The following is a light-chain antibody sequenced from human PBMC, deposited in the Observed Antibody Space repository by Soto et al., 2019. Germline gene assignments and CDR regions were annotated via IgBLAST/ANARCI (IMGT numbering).Light chain of an antibody. V-gene: IGLV2-14*03. J-gene: IGLJ2*01. Sequence: QSVLTQPASVSGSAGQWITISCTGTSSDVGGYNYVSWYQQHPDKAPKLMIYDVSNRPSGVSNRFSGSKSGNTASLTISGLQAEDEADYNCSSCTSSSTVVFGGGTKLTVL. CDR2: DVS. CDR1: SSDVGGYNY. CDR3: SSCTSSSTVV.